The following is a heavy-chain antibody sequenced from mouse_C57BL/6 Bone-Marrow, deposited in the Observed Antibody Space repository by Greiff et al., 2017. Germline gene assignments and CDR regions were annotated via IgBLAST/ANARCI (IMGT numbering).Heavy chain of an antibody. CDR3: AREVSY. J-gene: IGHJ2*01. CDR2: ISYDGRN. CDR1: GYSITSGYY. Sequence: EVKLQESGPGLVKPSQSLSLTCSVTGYSITSGYYWNWIRQFPGNKLEWMGYISYDGRNNYNPSLKNRISITRDTSKNQFFLKLNSVTTEDTATYYCAREVSYWGQGTTLTVSS. V-gene: IGHV3-6*01. D-gene: IGHD6-2*01.